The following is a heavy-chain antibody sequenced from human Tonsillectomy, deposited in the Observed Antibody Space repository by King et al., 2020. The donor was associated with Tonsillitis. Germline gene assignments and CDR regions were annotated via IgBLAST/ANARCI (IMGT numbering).Heavy chain of an antibody. CDR3: ARGVGYCGRTSCYSMDY. J-gene: IGHJ4*02. Sequence: LQLQESGPGLVKPSETLSLTCTVSGGSISSSSYYCGWIRQPPGKGLEWIGSIFYSGNTYYNPSLKSRVTISVDTSKSQFSLNLSSVTAADTAVYYCARGVGYCGRTSCYSMDYWGQGILVTVSS. CDR1: GGSISSSSYY. D-gene: IGHD2-2*01. CDR2: IFYSGNT. V-gene: IGHV4-39*01.